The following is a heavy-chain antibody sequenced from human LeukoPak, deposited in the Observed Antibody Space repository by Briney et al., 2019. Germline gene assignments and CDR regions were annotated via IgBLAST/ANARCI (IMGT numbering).Heavy chain of an antibody. D-gene: IGHD3-22*01. J-gene: IGHJ4*02. CDR2: IYSGGST. CDR1: GFTVSSNY. Sequence: PGGSLRLSCAASGFTVSSNYMSWVRQAPGKGLEWVSVIYSGGSTYYADSVKGRFTISRDNSKNTLYLQMNSLSAEDTAVYYCARDGTYDSSGYYYGVFDYWGQGTLVTVSS. V-gene: IGHV3-53*01. CDR3: ARDGTYDSSGYYYGVFDY.